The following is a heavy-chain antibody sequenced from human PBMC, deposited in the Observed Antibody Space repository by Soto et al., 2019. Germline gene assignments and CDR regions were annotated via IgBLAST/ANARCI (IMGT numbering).Heavy chain of an antibody. CDR3: AKEYNWNDYFDF. V-gene: IGHV3-23*01. CDR2: MSGTSGTT. CDR1: GFSFSSYA. J-gene: IGHJ4*02. D-gene: IGHD1-20*01. Sequence: GGSLRLSCAASGFSFSSYAMSWVRQAPGKGLEWVSTMSGTSGTTYYADSVKGRFTISRDNSENTLFLQMNSLRAEDTAIYYCAKEYNWNDYFDFWGQGTPVTVSS.